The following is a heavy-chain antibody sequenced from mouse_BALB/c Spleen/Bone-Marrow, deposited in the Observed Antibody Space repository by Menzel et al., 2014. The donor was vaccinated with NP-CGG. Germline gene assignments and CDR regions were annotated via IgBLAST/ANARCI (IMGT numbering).Heavy chain of an antibody. J-gene: IGHJ2*01. CDR2: VSYDGSN. CDR1: GYSITSGYY. D-gene: IGHD2-3*01. Sequence: EVKLMESGPGLVKPSQSLCLTCSVTGYSITSGYYWNWIRQFPGNKLEWMGYVSYDGSNNYNPSLKNRISITRDTSKNQFFLKLNSVTTEDTATYYCARDWDGYYFDYWGQGTTLTVSS. V-gene: IGHV3-6*02. CDR3: ARDWDGYYFDY.